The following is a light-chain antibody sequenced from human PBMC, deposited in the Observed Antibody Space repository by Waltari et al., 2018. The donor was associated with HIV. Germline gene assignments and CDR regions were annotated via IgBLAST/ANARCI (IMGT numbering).Light chain of an antibody. V-gene: IGLV2-14*01. J-gene: IGLJ2*01. Sequence: QSALTQPASVSGSLGQSVTISCTAAHSDIGGYNIFSWYQQHPGKAPKLIIHEVSNRPSGVSDRFSGSKSGNTASLTISGLQAEDESDYYCSSFITTTTHVVFGGGTRLTVL. CDR3: SSFITTTTHVV. CDR1: HSDIGGYNI. CDR2: EVS.